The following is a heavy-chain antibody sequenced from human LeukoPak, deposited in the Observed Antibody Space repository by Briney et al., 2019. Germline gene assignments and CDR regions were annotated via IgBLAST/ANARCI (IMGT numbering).Heavy chain of an antibody. J-gene: IGHJ5*02. Sequence: ASVKVSCKASGYTFTSYDINWVRQATGQGLEWMGWMNPNSGNTGYAQKFQGRVTMTRNTSISTAYMELSSLRSEDTAVYYCASPMVRGGNWFDPWGQGTLVTVSS. CDR3: ASPMVRGGNWFDP. CDR2: MNPNSGNT. V-gene: IGHV1-8*01. D-gene: IGHD3-10*01. CDR1: GYTFTSYD.